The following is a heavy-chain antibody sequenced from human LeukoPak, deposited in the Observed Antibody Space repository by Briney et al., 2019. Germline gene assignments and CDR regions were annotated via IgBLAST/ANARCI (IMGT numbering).Heavy chain of an antibody. J-gene: IGHJ3*01. V-gene: IGHV4-59*01. CDR3: ARPAAAAGTSAFAL. CDR1: GGSISSYY. Sequence: PSETLSLTCTVSGGSISSYYWSWIRQPPGKGLEWIGYIYYNGSTNYNPSLKGRVTISEDTSKNQFSLKLRSVTAADTAVYYCARPAAAAGTSAFALWGQGTMVTVSS. CDR2: IYYNGST. D-gene: IGHD6-13*01.